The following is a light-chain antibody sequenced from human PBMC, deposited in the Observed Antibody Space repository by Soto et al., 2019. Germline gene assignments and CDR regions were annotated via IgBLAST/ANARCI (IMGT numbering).Light chain of an antibody. CDR3: QQYGSSPRT. Sequence: EIVLTQSPGTLSLSPGERATLSCRASQSVSSSYLAWYQQKPGQAPRLLIYGASSRATGIPDRFSGSGSGTDFTLTISRLEPEDFEVYYCQQYGSSPRTFGQGTKLESK. J-gene: IGKJ2*01. CDR2: GAS. CDR1: QSVSSSY. V-gene: IGKV3-20*01.